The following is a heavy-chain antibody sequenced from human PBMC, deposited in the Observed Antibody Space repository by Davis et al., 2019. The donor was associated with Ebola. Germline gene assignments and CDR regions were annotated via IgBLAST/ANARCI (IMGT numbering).Heavy chain of an antibody. J-gene: IGHJ6*03. Sequence: PGGSLRLSCAASGFTFSSYWMSWVRQAPGKGLEWVANIKQDGSEKYYVDSVKGRFTITRDNAKNSLYLQMNSLRAEDTAVYYCAKKGSGSHYYYYYMDVWGKGTTVTVSS. V-gene: IGHV3-7*01. CDR1: GFTFSSYW. CDR2: IKQDGSEK. D-gene: IGHD3-3*01. CDR3: AKKGSGSHYYYYYMDV.